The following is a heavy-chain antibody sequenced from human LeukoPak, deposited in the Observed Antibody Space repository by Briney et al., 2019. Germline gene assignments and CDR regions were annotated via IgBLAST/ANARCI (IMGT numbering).Heavy chain of an antibody. CDR2: ISYDGSNK. CDR3: AKGGKKEGIAARPTHYYYYYMDV. CDR1: GFTLSSYD. Sequence: GGSLRLSCAASGFTLSSYDMHWVRQAPGKGLEWVAVISYDGSNKYYADSVKGRFTISRDNSKNTLYLQMNSLRAEDTAVYYCAKGGKKEGIAARPTHYYYYYMDVWGKGTTVTVSS. J-gene: IGHJ6*03. D-gene: IGHD6-6*01. V-gene: IGHV3-30*18.